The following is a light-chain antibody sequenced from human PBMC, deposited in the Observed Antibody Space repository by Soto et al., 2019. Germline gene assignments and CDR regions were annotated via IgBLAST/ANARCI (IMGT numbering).Light chain of an antibody. CDR2: DVS. Sequence: QSVLIQPASVSGSRGQSITISCTGTSSDVGGHNCASWYQQHPGRAPKLMINDVSNRPSGVSDRFSGSKSGNTASLTISGLQAEDEADYYCSSCTSSSTFVFGTGTKVTVL. V-gene: IGLV2-14*01. CDR1: SSDVGGHNC. CDR3: SSCTSSSTFV. J-gene: IGLJ1*01.